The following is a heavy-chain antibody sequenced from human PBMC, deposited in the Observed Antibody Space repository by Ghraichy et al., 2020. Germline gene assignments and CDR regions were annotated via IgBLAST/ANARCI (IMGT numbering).Heavy chain of an antibody. D-gene: IGHD6-19*01. CDR2: ISYDGSNK. J-gene: IGHJ2*01. V-gene: IGHV3-30*18. Sequence: EGSLRLSCAASGFTFSSYGMHWVRQAPGKGLEWVAVISYDGSNKYYADSVKGRFTISRDNSKNTLYLQMNSLRAEDTAVYYCAKKAVAGTLEDWYFDLWGRGTLVTVSS. CDR1: GFTFSSYG. CDR3: AKKAVAGTLEDWYFDL.